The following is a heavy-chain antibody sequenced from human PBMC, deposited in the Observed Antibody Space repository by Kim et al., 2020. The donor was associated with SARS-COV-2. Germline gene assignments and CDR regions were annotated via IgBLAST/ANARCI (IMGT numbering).Heavy chain of an antibody. CDR1: GYTLTELS. Sequence: ASVKVSCKVSGYTLTELSMHWVRQAPGKGLEWMGGFDPEDGETIYAQKFQGRVTMTEDTSTDTAYMELSSLRSEDTAVYYCATVRLSEWELSPFDYWGQGTLVTVSS. D-gene: IGHD1-26*01. CDR2: FDPEDGET. J-gene: IGHJ4*02. V-gene: IGHV1-24*01. CDR3: ATVRLSEWELSPFDY.